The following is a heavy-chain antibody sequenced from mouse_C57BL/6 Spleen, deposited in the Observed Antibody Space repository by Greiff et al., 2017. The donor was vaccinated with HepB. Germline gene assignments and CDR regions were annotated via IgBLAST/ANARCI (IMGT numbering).Heavy chain of an antibody. V-gene: IGHV5-9*01. Sequence: EVKLQESGGGLVKPGGSLKLSCAASGFTFSSYTMSWVRQTPEKRLEWVATISGGGGNTYYPDSVKGRFTISRDNAKNTLYLQMSSLRSEDTALYYCARHHYGFAYWGQGTLVTVSA. CDR1: GFTFSSYT. D-gene: IGHD1-1*01. CDR2: ISGGGGNT. J-gene: IGHJ3*01. CDR3: ARHHYGFAY.